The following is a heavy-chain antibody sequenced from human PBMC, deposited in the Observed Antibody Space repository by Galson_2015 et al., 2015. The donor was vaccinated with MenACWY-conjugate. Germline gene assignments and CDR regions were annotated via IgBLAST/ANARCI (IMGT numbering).Heavy chain of an antibody. CDR1: GFTFSSYA. V-gene: IGHV3-23*01. D-gene: IGHD3-10*01. CDR2: ISGSGGST. Sequence: SLRLSCAASGFTFSSYAMSWVRQAPGKGLEWVSAISGSGGSTYYAVSVKGRFTISRDNSKNTVYVQMNSLRAEDTAVYYCAKDRGVISYYSHGMDVWGQGTTVTVSS. CDR3: AKDRGVISYYSHGMDV. J-gene: IGHJ6*02.